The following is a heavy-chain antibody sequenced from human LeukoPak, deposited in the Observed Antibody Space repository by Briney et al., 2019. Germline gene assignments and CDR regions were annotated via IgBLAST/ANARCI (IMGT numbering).Heavy chain of an antibody. Sequence: GSLRLSCAASGFTVSSNYMSWVRQPPGKGLEWIGSIYYSGSTYYNPSLKSRVTISVDTSKNQFSLKLNSVTAADTAVYYCAGSSPLAPPNYWGQGTLVTVSS. CDR1: GFTVSSNY. V-gene: IGHV4-39*07. CDR3: AGSSPLAPPNY. CDR2: IYYSGST. J-gene: IGHJ4*02. D-gene: IGHD6-6*01.